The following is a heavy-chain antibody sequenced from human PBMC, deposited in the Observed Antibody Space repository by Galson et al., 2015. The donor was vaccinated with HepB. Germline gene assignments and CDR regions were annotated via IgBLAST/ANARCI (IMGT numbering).Heavy chain of an antibody. J-gene: IGHJ4*02. CDR2: ISGSGGST. Sequence: SLRLSCAASGFTFSSYAMSWVRQAPGKGLEWVSAISGSGGSTYYADSVKGRFTISRDNSKNTLYLQMNSLRAEDTAVYYCAKVPRRVVYSSGWYYFDYWGQGTLVTVSS. D-gene: IGHD6-19*01. CDR3: AKVPRRVVYSSGWYYFDY. V-gene: IGHV3-23*01. CDR1: GFTFSSYA.